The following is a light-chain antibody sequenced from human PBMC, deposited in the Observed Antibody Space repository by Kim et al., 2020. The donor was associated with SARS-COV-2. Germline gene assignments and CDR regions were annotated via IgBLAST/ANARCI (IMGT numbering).Light chain of an antibody. CDR1: KWYVNF. Sequence: VFPRQTSSITCSGDKWYVNFVNWCQRKPGPSPVLVIYQDSKRDRGIPERFSGSNSGNTATLTIGGTQAMDEADYYCQAWDNSVVFGGGTQLTVL. CDR2: QDS. J-gene: IGLJ2*01. V-gene: IGLV3-1*01. CDR3: QAWDNSVV.